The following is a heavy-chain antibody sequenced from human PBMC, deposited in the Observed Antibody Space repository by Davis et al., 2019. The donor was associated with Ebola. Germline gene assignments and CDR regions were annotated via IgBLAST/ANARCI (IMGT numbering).Heavy chain of an antibody. V-gene: IGHV1-69*13. CDR3: ARGSARSYYDSSGYYDYYYGMDV. D-gene: IGHD3-22*01. CDR1: GYTFTGYY. Sequence: SVKVSCKASGYTFTGYYMHWVRQAPGQGLEWMGGIIPIFGTANYAQKFQGRVTITADESTSTAYMELSSLRSEDTAVYYCARGSARSYYDSSGYYDYYYGMDVWGKGTTVTVSS. J-gene: IGHJ6*04. CDR2: IIPIFGTA.